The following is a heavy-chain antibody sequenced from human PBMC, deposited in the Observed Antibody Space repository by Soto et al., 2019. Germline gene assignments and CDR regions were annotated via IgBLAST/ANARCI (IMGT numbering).Heavy chain of an antibody. CDR1: GFTFSTYA. Sequence: EVQLLESGGGLVQPGGSLRPSCPAPGFTFSTYAMGGVRQAPGKGLEWVSAISVSGGSTYYADPVKARFTISRDNSKNTLYLQMNSLRAEDTAVYYCAKDQAGADWGQGTLVTVSS. CDR2: ISVSGGST. J-gene: IGHJ4*02. CDR3: AKDQAGAD. V-gene: IGHV3-23*01.